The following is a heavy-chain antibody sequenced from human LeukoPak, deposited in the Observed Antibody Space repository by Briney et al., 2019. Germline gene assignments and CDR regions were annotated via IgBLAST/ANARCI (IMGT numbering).Heavy chain of an antibody. CDR1: GFTFSSYS. D-gene: IGHD5-24*01. J-gene: IGHJ4*02. CDR3: ASGEMRWLQPY. Sequence: PGGSLRLSCAASGFTFSSYSMNWVRQAPGKGLEWVSYISSSSSTIYYADSVKGRFTISRDNAKNSLYLQMNSLRAEDTAVYYCASGEMRWLQPYWGQETLVTVSS. V-gene: IGHV3-48*01. CDR2: ISSSSSTI.